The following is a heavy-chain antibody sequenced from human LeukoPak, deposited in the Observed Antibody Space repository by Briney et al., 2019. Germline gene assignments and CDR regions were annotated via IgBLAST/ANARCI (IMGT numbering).Heavy chain of an antibody. J-gene: IGHJ6*04. D-gene: IGHD2-2*01. CDR3: ARVSIVVVPAAISYYYYGMDV. V-gene: IGHV1-18*04. Sequence: ASVKVSCKASGYTFTSYGISWVRQAPGQGLEWMGWISAYNGNTNYAQKLQGRVTMTTDTSTSTAYMELRSLRSDDTAVYYCARVSIVVVPAAISYYYYGMDVWGKGTTVTVPS. CDR2: ISAYNGNT. CDR1: GYTFTSYG.